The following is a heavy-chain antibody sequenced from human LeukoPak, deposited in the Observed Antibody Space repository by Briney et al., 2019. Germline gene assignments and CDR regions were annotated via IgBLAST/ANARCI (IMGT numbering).Heavy chain of an antibody. Sequence: SGTLSLTCTVSGGSISSYYWSWIRQPPGKGLEWIAYLFYSGSTDYNPSLESRVTISVDTSKNQFSLKLRSVTAADTAVYYRATVAVIRGVTYFDYWGQGTLVTVSS. CDR1: GGSISSYY. D-gene: IGHD3-10*01. CDR3: ATVAVIRGVTYFDY. J-gene: IGHJ4*02. V-gene: IGHV4-59*01. CDR2: LFYSGST.